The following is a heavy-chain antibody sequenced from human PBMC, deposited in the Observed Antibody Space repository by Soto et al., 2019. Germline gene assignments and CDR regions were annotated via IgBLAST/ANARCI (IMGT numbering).Heavy chain of an antibody. CDR1: GGTFNSYA. CDR2: IIPIFGKV. Sequence: QVQLVQSGAEVKKPGSSVKVSCKASGGTFNSYALSWVRQASGQGLEWMGGIIPIFGKVNYAQKFQGRVTITADKSTSTVYMELSSVRSEDTAVYYCARGQDIVVVVAARYYYYGMDVWGQGTTVTVSS. J-gene: IGHJ6*02. CDR3: ARGQDIVVVVAARYYYYGMDV. V-gene: IGHV1-69*06. D-gene: IGHD2-15*01.